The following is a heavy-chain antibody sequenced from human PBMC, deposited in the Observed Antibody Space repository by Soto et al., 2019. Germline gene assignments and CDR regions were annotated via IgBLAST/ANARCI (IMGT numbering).Heavy chain of an antibody. CDR3: AAESHGYPDVGWFDP. CDR1: GFTFTSSA. CDR2: IVVGSGNT. D-gene: IGHD5-18*01. Sequence: ASVKVSCKASGFTFTSSAVQWVRQARGQRLEWIGWIVVGSGNTNYAQKFQERVTITRDMSTSTAYMELSSLRSEDTAVYYCAAESHGYPDVGWFDPWGQGTLVTVSS. V-gene: IGHV1-58*01. J-gene: IGHJ5*02.